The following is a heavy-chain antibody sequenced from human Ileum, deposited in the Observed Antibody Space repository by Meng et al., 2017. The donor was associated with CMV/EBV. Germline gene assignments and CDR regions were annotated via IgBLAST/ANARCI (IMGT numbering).Heavy chain of an antibody. D-gene: IGHD2-15*01. CDR3: ARWGSGMSPTADWFDP. Sequence: QVHLQEAGPVLVKPSEPLSTLCTVSGDFHNDYFWTWYRQPAGKGLEWIGRIYSNGATNYNPSLQSRVTMSIDTSKNQFSLKVTSVTAADTAVYYCARWGSGMSPTADWFDPWGQGTLVTVSS. CDR1: GDFHNDYF. J-gene: IGHJ5*02. V-gene: IGHV4-4*07. CDR2: IYSNGAT.